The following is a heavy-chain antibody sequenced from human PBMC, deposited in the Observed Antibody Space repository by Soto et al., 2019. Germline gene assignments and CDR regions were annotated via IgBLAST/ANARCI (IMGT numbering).Heavy chain of an antibody. D-gene: IGHD3-10*01. CDR2: TRNKANRYTT. CDR1: GFTLSDNY. V-gene: IGHV3-72*01. J-gene: IGHJ4*02. CDR3: VRTSHYGSGTWXFDF. Sequence: GGSLRLSCAGSGFTLSDNYMDWVRQAPGKGLEWVGRTRNKANRYTTEYAASVKGRFTVSRDESMNSLHLQMNSLKTEDTAVYYCVRTSHYGSGTWXFDFWGQGTVVTVSS.